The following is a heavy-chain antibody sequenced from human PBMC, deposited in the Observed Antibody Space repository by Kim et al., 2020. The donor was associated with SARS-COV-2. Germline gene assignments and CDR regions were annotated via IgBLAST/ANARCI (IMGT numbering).Heavy chain of an antibody. J-gene: IGHJ4*02. Sequence: SETLSLTCAVYGGSFSGYYWSWIRQPPGKGLEWIGEINHSGSTNYNPSLKSRVTISVDTSKNQFSLKLSSVTAADTAVYYCTRGLDCTNGVCYTGKAGGGLFDYWGQGTLVTVSS. D-gene: IGHD2-8*01. CDR2: INHSGST. CDR1: GGSFSGYY. V-gene: IGHV4-34*01. CDR3: TRGLDCTNGVCYTGKAGGGLFDY.